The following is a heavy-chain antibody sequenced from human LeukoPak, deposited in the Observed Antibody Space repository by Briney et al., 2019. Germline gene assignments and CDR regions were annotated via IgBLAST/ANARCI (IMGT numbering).Heavy chain of an antibody. CDR2: ISAYNGNT. D-gene: IGHD3-10*01. J-gene: IGHJ4*02. V-gene: IGHV1-18*01. Sequence: ASVEVSCRASGYTFTSYGISWVRQAPGQGLEWMGWISAYNGNTNYAQKLQGRVTMTTDTSTSTAYMELRSLRSDDTAVYYCARDHPHYYGSGSYYGEIFDYWGQGTLVTVSS. CDR1: GYTFTSYG. CDR3: ARDHPHYYGSGSYYGEIFDY.